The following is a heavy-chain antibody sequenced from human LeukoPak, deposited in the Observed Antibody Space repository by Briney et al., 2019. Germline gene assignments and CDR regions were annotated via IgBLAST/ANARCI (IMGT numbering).Heavy chain of an antibody. CDR2: INHSGST. J-gene: IGHJ5*02. CDR1: GGSFSGYY. Sequence: SETLSLTCAVYGGSFSGYYWSWIRQPPGKGLGWIGEINHSGSTNYNPSLKSRVTISVDTSKNQFSLKLSSVTAADTAVYYCARGADRVLRFFPDPWGQGTLVTVSS. V-gene: IGHV4-34*01. D-gene: IGHD3-3*01. CDR3: ARGADRVLRFFPDP.